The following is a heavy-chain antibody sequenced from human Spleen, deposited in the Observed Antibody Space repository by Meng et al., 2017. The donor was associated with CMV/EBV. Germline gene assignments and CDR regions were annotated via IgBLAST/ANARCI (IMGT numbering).Heavy chain of an antibody. CDR2: ISSSSSYI. J-gene: IGHJ4*02. D-gene: IGHD3-16*01. V-gene: IGHV3-21*04. CDR3: ANGRSGEPFDY. Sequence: GESLKISCAASGFTFSHYDMNWVRRAPGKGLEWVSSISSSSSYIYYADSVKGRFTISRDNSKNTLHLQMNSLRVEDTAIYYCANGRSGEPFDYWGQGTLVTVSS. CDR1: GFTFSHYD.